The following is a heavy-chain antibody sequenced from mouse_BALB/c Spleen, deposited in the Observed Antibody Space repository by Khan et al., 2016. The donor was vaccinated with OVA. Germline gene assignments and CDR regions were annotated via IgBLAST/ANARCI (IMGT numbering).Heavy chain of an antibody. J-gene: IGHJ4*01. CDR1: GFSLTSYG. V-gene: IGHV2-9*02. Sequence: QVQLQQSGPGLVAPSQSLSITCTVSGFSLTSYGVHWVRQPPGKGLEWLGVIWAGGSTNYNSALMSRLSISKDNSKSQVFLKMNSLQTDDTAMYYCARGDYRYDGIYYYAMDYWGQGTSVTVSS. D-gene: IGHD2-14*01. CDR2: IWAGGST. CDR3: ARGDYRYDGIYYYAMDY.